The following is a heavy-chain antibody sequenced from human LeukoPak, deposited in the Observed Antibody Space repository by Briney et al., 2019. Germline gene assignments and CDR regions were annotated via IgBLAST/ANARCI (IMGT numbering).Heavy chain of an antibody. CDR3: ARGTGGWYEYYYYGLDV. J-gene: IGHJ6*02. CDR1: GYTFTTYD. Sequence: ASVKVSCKGSGYTFTTYDIHWVRQATGQGLEWMGWMNPNSGNTGYAQKFQGRVAMTRNTSISTAYMDLSSLTSEDTAVYFCARGTGGWYEYYYYGLDVWGQGTTVTVSS. V-gene: IGHV1-8*01. D-gene: IGHD6-19*01. CDR2: MNPNSGNT.